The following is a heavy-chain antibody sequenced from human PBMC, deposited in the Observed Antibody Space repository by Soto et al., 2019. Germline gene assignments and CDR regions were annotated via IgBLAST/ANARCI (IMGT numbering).Heavy chain of an antibody. CDR1: GGSISSSNW. D-gene: IGHD6-19*01. CDR2: IYHSGST. Sequence: QVQLQESGPGLVKPSGTLSLTCAVSGGSISSSNWWSWVRQPPGKGLEWIGEIYHSGSTNYNPSLKRRVTISVDKSKTQFSLELSSVTAADTAVSYGARVAVAGTRFDYWGQGTRVTVSS. V-gene: IGHV4-4*02. CDR3: ARVAVAGTRFDY. J-gene: IGHJ4*02.